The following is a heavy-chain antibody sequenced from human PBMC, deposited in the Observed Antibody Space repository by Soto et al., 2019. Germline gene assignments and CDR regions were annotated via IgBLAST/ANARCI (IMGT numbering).Heavy chain of an antibody. J-gene: IGHJ4*02. CDR3: VMGVRGVIGDY. V-gene: IGHV3-30-3*01. Sequence: QVQLVESGGGVVQPGRSLRLSCAASGFTFSSYAMHWVRQAPGKGLEWVAVISYDGSNKYYADSVKGRFTISRDNSKNTLYLQMNSLRAEDTAVYYCVMGVRGVIGDYWGQGTLVTVSS. CDR1: GFTFSSYA. CDR2: ISYDGSNK. D-gene: IGHD3-10*01.